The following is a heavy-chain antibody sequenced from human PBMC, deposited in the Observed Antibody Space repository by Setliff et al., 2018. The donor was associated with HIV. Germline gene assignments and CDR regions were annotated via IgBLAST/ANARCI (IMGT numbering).Heavy chain of an antibody. V-gene: IGHV1-24*01. Sequence: ASVKVSCKASGHRLTELSIHWVRQAPGEGLEWVGGFDPEDDETVYAEKFQGRVTMTEDTSTDTAYIALSSLWSEDTAMYYCATSGFYDILTGPTPGAFDIWGQGTLVTVSS. CDR2: FDPEDDET. CDR3: ATSGFYDILTGPTPGAFDI. D-gene: IGHD3-9*01. CDR1: GHRLTELS. J-gene: IGHJ3*02.